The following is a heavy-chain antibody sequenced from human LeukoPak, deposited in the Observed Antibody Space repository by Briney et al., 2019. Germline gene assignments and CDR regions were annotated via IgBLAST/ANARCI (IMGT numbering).Heavy chain of an antibody. V-gene: IGHV3-33*01. CDR3: AREFNIAVAGIYTGFDI. D-gene: IGHD6-19*01. Sequence: PGGSLRLSCAASGFTFSSYGMHWVRQAPGKGLEWVAVIWYDGSNKYYADSVKGRFTISRDNSKNTLYLQMNSLRADDTAVYYCAREFNIAVAGIYTGFDIWGQGTMVTVSS. J-gene: IGHJ3*02. CDR1: GFTFSSYG. CDR2: IWYDGSNK.